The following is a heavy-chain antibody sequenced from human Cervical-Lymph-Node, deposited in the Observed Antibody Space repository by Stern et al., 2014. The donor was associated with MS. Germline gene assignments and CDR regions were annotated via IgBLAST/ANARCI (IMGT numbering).Heavy chain of an antibody. CDR2: INPNGSVT. V-gene: IGHV1-46*01. D-gene: IGHD3-16*01. Sequence: VQLVQSGPEVKKPGASVMVSCKTSGYTFTNYYIHWVRQAPGQGLEWMGIINPNGSVTASAQKFQGRLPMTRDTPTTTVYMRLITLTSEDPAMYYCTRAVGGVGREWGQGTLVFVSS. CDR1: GYTFTNYY. J-gene: IGHJ4*02. CDR3: TRAVGGVGRE.